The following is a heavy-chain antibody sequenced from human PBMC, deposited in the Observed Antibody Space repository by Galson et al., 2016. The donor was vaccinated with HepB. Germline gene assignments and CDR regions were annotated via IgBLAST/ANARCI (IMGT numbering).Heavy chain of an antibody. J-gene: IGHJ4*02. CDR1: GFTFSNAY. Sequence: SLRLSCAASGFTFSNAYMTWVRQAPGKGLEWVGRIKRKSDGGTTDFAAPVKGRFTISADESKNTLFLQMSSLKTEDTAVYYCTTDKGLDGDPAIGHWGQGTLVAVSS. CDR2: IKRKSDGGTT. CDR3: TTDKGLDGDPAIGH. D-gene: IGHD2-21*01. V-gene: IGHV3-15*01.